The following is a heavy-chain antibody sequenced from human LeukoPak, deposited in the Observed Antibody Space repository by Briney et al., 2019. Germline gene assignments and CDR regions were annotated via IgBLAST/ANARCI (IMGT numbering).Heavy chain of an antibody. J-gene: IGHJ5*02. CDR3: TRGLRLGYCSGGSCYYWFDP. V-gene: IGHV4-34*01. CDR2: INHSGST. Sequence: SETLSLTCAVYGGSFSGYYWSWIRQPPGKGLEWIGEINHSGSTNYNPSLQSRVTISADTSKDQFSLNLRSVIAADTAVYYCTRGLRLGYCSGGSCYYWFDPWGQGTRVTVSS. CDR1: GGSFSGYY. D-gene: IGHD2-15*01.